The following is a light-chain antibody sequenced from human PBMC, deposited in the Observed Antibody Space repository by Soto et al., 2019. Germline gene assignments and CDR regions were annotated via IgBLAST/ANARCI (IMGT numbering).Light chain of an antibody. CDR3: QQYGSSPTLS. J-gene: IGKJ4*01. CDR2: GAS. Sequence: EIVLTQSPATLSLSPGERAPLSCRASQSVSSYLAWYQQKPGQAHRLLIYGASSRATGIPDRFSGSGSGTDFTPTISRLEPEDFAVYYCQQYGSSPTLSFGGGTKVDIK. V-gene: IGKV3-20*01. CDR1: QSVSSY.